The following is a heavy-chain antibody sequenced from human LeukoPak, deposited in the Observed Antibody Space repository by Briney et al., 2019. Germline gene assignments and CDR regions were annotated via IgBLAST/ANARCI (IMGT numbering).Heavy chain of an antibody. D-gene: IGHD4-17*01. V-gene: IGHV3-21*01. CDR3: AILRYGDYGNFDY. CDR2: ISSSSSYI. Sequence: GGSLRLSCAAFGFTFSSYSMNWVRQAPGKGLEWVSSISSSSSYIYYADSVKGRFTISRDNAKNSLYLQMNSLRAEDTAVYYCAILRYGDYGNFDYWGQGTLVTVSS. CDR1: GFTFSSYS. J-gene: IGHJ4*02.